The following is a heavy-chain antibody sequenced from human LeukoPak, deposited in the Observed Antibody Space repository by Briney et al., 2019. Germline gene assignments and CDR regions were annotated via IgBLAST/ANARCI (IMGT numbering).Heavy chain of an antibody. D-gene: IGHD3-16*01. J-gene: IGHJ4*02. Sequence: SETLSLTCTVSGGSIIGSGYLWGWVRQPPGKGLGWIGSVYYGGSTYSNTTLKSRVPISVDTSRNQFSLNLSSVTAANSAVDYCARHGGSYYFDYWGQGTLVTISS. CDR2: VYYGGST. V-gene: IGHV4-39*01. CDR1: GGSIIGSGYL. CDR3: ARHGGSYYFDY.